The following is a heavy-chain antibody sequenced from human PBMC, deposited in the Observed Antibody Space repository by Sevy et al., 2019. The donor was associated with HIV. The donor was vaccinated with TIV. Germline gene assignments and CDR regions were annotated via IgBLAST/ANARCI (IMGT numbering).Heavy chain of an antibody. D-gene: IGHD3-10*01. V-gene: IGHV3-23*01. J-gene: IGHJ4*02. CDR1: GFTFTNYA. CDR2: ISDSGDTT. Sequence: GESLKISCAASGFTFTNYAMNWVRQAPGKGLEWVSGISDSGDTTHYAESVKGRFTISRDNSKNTVSLQMSSLRAEDTAIYYCAKLPSTVMFREKGYRGQGTRVTVSS. CDR3: AKLPSTVMFREKGY.